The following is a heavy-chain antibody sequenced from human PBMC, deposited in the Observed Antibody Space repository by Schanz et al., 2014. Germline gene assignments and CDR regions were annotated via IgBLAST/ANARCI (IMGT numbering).Heavy chain of an antibody. CDR2: ISDSGDTA. Sequence: EVQLVESGGGLVKPGGSLRLSCATSGLTFTSAWMSWVRQAPGKGLEWVSLISDSGDTAYYADSVKGRFTISRDNAKNSLYLQMNSLRAEDTAVYYCVRDSFFAFDYWGQGTLVTVSS. CDR1: GLTFTSAW. J-gene: IGHJ4*02. V-gene: IGHV3-48*01. CDR3: VRDSFFAFDY. D-gene: IGHD3-3*01.